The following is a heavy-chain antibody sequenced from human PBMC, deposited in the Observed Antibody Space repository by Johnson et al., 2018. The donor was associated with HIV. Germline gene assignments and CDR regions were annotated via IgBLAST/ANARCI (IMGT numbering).Heavy chain of an antibody. J-gene: IGHJ3*02. V-gene: IGHV3-30-3*01. CDR3: ARGRAWDHDAFDI. Sequence: QVQLVESGGGVVQPGRSLRLSCAASGFTFSSYAMHWVRQAPGKGLEWVAVISYDGSNKYYADSVKGRFTISRDNSKNTLCLQMNSLRPEDTAVYYCARGRAWDHDAFDIWGQGTMVTVSS. D-gene: IGHD1-26*01. CDR1: GFTFSSYA. CDR2: ISYDGSNK.